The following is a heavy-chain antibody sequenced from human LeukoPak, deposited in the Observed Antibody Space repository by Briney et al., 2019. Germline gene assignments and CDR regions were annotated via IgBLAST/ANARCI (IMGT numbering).Heavy chain of an antibody. CDR3: ARAGFGLAPHRGTPFDY. V-gene: IGHV4-34*01. CDR1: GGSFSGYY. D-gene: IGHD3-10*01. Sequence: SETLSLTCAVYGGSFSGYYWSWIRQPPGKGLEWIGEINHSGSTNYNPSLKSRVTISVDTSKNQFSLKLKSVTAADTAMYYCARAGFGLAPHRGTPFDYWGQGTLVTVSS. CDR2: INHSGST. J-gene: IGHJ4*02.